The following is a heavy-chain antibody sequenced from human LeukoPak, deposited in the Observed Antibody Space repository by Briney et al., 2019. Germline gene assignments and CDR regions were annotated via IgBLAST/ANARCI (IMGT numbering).Heavy chain of an antibody. CDR2: IFHTGST. CDR1: GDSISSGGHY. V-gene: IGHV4-31*11. J-gene: IGHJ4*02. D-gene: IGHD1-1*01. Sequence: SETLSLTCAVSGDSISSGGHYWNWIRQRPGNGLEWIGYIFHTGSTYYNPSLKSRVTISVDTSKSQFSLKLSSVTAADTAVYHCARSPGIWNEYGRLEYWGQGALVTVSS. CDR3: ARSPGIWNEYGRLEY.